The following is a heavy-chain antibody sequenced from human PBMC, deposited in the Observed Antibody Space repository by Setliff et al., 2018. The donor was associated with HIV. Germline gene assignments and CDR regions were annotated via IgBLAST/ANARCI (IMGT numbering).Heavy chain of an antibody. CDR2: IPYSGST. J-gene: IGHJ6*02. D-gene: IGHD3-22*01. CDR3: ARSRTSSGYYGVTGYGMDV. V-gene: IGHV4-39*07. Sequence: LSLTCTVSGGSISSSSYYWGWIRQPPGKGLEWIVSIPYSGSTYYNPSLKSRVSLSVDTSKNQFSLNLSSVTTADTAVYYCARSRTSSGYYGVTGYGMDVWGQGTTVTVSS. CDR1: GGSISSSSYY.